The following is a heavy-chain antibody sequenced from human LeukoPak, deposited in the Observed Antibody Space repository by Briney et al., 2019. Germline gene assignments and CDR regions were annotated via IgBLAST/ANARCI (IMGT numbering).Heavy chain of an antibody. CDR1: GFTFSSYA. CDR3: AKAQPVLRFLEWLSPTHAFDI. J-gene: IGHJ3*02. V-gene: IGHV3-23*01. D-gene: IGHD3-3*01. Sequence: GGSLRLSCAASGFTFSSYAMSWVRQAPGKGLEWVSAISGSGGSTYYADSVKGRFTISRDNSKNTLYLQMNSLRAEDTAVYYCAKAQPVLRFLEWLSPTHAFDIWGQGTMVTVSS. CDR2: ISGSGGST.